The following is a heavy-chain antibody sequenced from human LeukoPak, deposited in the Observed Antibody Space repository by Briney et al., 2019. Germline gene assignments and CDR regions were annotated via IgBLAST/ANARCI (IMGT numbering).Heavy chain of an antibody. CDR3: ARTVADTLYFDS. CDR1: GFTFSSCA. CDR2: ISTNGDST. J-gene: IGHJ4*02. Sequence: GGSLRPSCSASGFTFSSCAMHWVRQTPGKGLEYVSAISTNGDSTYYADSVKGRFTISRDNSKNTLYLQMNSLRAEDTAVYYCARTVADTLYFDSWGQGTLVTVSS. V-gene: IGHV3-64*04. D-gene: IGHD6-19*01.